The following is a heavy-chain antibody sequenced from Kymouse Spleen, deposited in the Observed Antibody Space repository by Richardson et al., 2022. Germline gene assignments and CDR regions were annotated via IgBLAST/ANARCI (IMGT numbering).Heavy chain of an antibody. D-gene: IGHD6-6*01. CDR1: GYTFTSYA. V-gene: IGHV7-4-1*01. Sequence: QVQLVQSGSELKKPGASVKVSCKASGYTFTSYAMNWVRQAPGQGLEWMGWINTNTGNPTYAQGFTGRFVFSLDTSVSTAYLQICSLKAEDTAVYYCAREERAIRARPGTTTTTVWTSGAKGPRSPSPQ. CDR3: AREERAIRARPGTTTTTVWTS. CDR2: INTNTGNP. J-gene: IGHJ6*02.